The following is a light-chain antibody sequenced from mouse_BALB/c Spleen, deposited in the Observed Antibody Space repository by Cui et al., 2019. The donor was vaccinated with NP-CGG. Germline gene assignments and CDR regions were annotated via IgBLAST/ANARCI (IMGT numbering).Light chain of an antibody. J-gene: IGLJ1*01. Sequence: QAVVTQESEITTPPGETVTLTCRSSTGAVTTSNYANWVQEKPDHLFTGLIGGTNNRAPGVPARFSGSLIGDKAALTITGAQTEDEAIYFCALWYSNHWVFGGGTKLTVV. CDR1: TGAVTTSNY. CDR3: ALWYSNHWV. V-gene: IGLV1*01. CDR2: GTN.